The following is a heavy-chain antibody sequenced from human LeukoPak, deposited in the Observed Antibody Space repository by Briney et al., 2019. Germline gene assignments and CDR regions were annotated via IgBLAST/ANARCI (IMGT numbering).Heavy chain of an antibody. V-gene: IGHV3-7*01. CDR3: ARDRRTVRYYYMDV. Sequence: QSGGSLRLSCAASGFTFSSYWMSWVRQAPGKGLEWVANIKQDGSEKYYVDSVKGRFTISRDNAKNSLYLQMNSLRAEDTAVYYCARDRRTVRYYYMDVWGKGTTVTISS. D-gene: IGHD6-6*01. J-gene: IGHJ6*03. CDR1: GFTFSSYW. CDR2: IKQDGSEK.